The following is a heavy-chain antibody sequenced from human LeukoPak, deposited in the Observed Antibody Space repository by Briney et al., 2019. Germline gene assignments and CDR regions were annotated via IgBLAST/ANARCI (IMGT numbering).Heavy chain of an antibody. CDR2: IRSKAYGGTT. CDR3: TRDGSGWYLDAFDI. D-gene: IGHD6-19*01. CDR1: GFTFGDYA. Sequence: GRSLRFSCTASGFTFGDYAMSWVRQAPGKGLEWVGFIRSKAYGGTTEYAASVKGRFTISRDDSKSIAYLQMNSLKTEDTAVYYCTRDGSGWYLDAFDIWGQGTMVTVSS. V-gene: IGHV3-49*04. J-gene: IGHJ3*02.